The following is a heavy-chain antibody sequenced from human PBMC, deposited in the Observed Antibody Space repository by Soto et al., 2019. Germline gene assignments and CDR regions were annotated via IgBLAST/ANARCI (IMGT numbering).Heavy chain of an antibody. CDR1: GFTFSSYG. CDR3: AKAGNDYGDEDYFDY. J-gene: IGHJ4*02. Sequence: GGSLRLSCAASGFTFSSYGMHWVRQAPGKGLEWVAVISYDGSNKYYADSVKGRFTISRDNSKNTLYLQMNSLRAEDTAVYYCAKAGNDYGDEDYFDYWGQGTLVTVSS. V-gene: IGHV3-30*18. D-gene: IGHD4-17*01. CDR2: ISYDGSNK.